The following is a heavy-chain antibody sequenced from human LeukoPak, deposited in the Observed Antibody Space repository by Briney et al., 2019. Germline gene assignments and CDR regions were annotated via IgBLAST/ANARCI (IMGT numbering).Heavy chain of an antibody. Sequence: GASVNVSCKASGYSFTGYYVHWVRQAPGQGLEWMAIINPAVGATIYAQKFQGRVTVTGDSSTSIVYLELSGLRSDDTARYYCARDLLRGSYYTPDYWGQGTLVTVSS. CDR2: INPAVGAT. CDR1: GYSFTGYY. J-gene: IGHJ4*02. CDR3: ARDLLRGSYYTPDY. V-gene: IGHV1-46*01. D-gene: IGHD1-26*01.